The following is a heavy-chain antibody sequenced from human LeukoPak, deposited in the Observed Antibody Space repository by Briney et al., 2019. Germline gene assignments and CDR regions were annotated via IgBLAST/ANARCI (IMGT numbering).Heavy chain of an antibody. J-gene: IGHJ4*02. V-gene: IGHV3-30-3*01. Sequence: PGGSLRLSCAASGFTFSSYAMHWVRQAPGKGLEWVAVISYDGSNKYYADSVKGRFTISRDNSKNTLYLQMNSLRAEDTAVYYCGRDPIEGAGRGSDYGAKGPLVTVSS. CDR3: GRDPIEGAGRGSDY. CDR2: ISYDGSNK. D-gene: IGHD6-19*01. CDR1: GFTFSSYA.